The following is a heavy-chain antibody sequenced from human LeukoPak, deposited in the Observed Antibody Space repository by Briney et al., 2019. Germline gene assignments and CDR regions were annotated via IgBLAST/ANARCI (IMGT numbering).Heavy chain of an antibody. J-gene: IGHJ4*02. Sequence: SVTVACTASGGTFSSYAISWVRQGPGQGHEWMGRVITILDVANNAQTFHGRVTITADKYTSTAYLELSSLRSEDTAVYFCASGIAVSGLVCYFDYWGQGTLVTVSS. D-gene: IGHD6-19*01. CDR1: GGTFSSYA. CDR2: VITILDVA. V-gene: IGHV1-69*04. CDR3: ASGIAVSGLVCYFDY.